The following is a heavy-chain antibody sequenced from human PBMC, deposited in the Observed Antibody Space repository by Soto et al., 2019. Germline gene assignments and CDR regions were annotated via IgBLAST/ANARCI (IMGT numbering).Heavy chain of an antibody. J-gene: IGHJ6*02. CDR3: AKIGGSGYCSSTSCYKYYYYYGMDV. Sequence: GGPLRLSCAASGFTVSSYAMSWVCQGPGKGLEWVWAISGSGGSTYYADSVKCRFTISRENSKKTLYLQMNSLRAEDTAVYYCAKIGGSGYCSSTSCYKYYYYYGMDVWGQGTTVTVSS. V-gene: IGHV3-23*01. CDR1: GFTVSSYA. D-gene: IGHD2-2*02. CDR2: ISGSGGST.